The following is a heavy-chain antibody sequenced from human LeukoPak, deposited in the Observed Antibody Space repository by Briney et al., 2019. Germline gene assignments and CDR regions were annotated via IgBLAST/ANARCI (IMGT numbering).Heavy chain of an antibody. D-gene: IGHD6-19*01. Sequence: GGSLRLSCAASGFTFSSYWMSWVRQAPGKGLEWVANKKQDGSEKYYVDSVKGRFTISRDNAKNSLYLQMNSLRAEDTAVYYCARRIAVAATINWFDPWGQGTLVTVSS. J-gene: IGHJ5*02. CDR1: GFTFSSYW. CDR3: ARRIAVAATINWFDP. V-gene: IGHV3-7*03. CDR2: KKQDGSEK.